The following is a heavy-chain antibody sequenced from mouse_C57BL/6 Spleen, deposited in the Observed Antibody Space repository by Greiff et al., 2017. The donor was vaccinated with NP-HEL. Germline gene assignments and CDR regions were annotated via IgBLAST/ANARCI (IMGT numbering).Heavy chain of an antibody. CDR1: GYTFTDYN. J-gene: IGHJ2*01. D-gene: IGHD3-2*02. Sequence: VQLQQSGPELVKPGASVKIPCKASGYTFTDYNMDWVKQSHGKSLEWIGDINPNNGGTAYNQKLKGKAILTADKSSSTAYMELRSLTSEDSAVYYCTRPGGEDYWGQGTTLTVSS. CDR2: INPNNGGT. V-gene: IGHV1-18*01. CDR3: TRPGGEDY.